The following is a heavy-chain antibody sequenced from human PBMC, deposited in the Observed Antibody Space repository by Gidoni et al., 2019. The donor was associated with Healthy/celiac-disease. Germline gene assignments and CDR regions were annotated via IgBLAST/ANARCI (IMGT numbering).Heavy chain of an antibody. D-gene: IGHD1-26*01. CDR2: SYTSGST. CDR1: VGSLSSGSYY. CDR3: ASFIVGATPFDAFDI. J-gene: IGHJ3*02. V-gene: IGHV4-61*02. Sequence: QVQLQESGPGLVKPSQTLSLTCTLSVGSLSSGSYYWSWIRQPAGKELEWIGRSYTSGSTNYNPSLKSRVTMSVDTSKNQFSLKLSSVTAADTAVYYCASFIVGATPFDAFDIWGQGTMVTVSS.